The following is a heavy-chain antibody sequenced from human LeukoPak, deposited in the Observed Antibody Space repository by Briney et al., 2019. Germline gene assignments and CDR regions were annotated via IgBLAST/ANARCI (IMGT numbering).Heavy chain of an antibody. V-gene: IGHV3-48*03. J-gene: IGHJ4*02. CDR1: GFTFSNFE. CDR3: ARKKTRGLDY. Sequence: GGSLRLSCAASGFTFSNFEMNWVRQAPGKGLEWVSYISDSGSAIYYADSVKGRLTISRDNAKNSLYLQMNSLRAEDTAIYYCARKKTRGLDYWGQGTLVTVSS. CDR2: ISDSGSAI. D-gene: IGHD3-10*01.